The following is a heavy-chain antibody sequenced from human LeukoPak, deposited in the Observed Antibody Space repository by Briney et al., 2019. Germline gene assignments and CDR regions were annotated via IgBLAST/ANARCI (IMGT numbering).Heavy chain of an antibody. CDR1: GGTFSSYA. D-gene: IGHD2-15*01. CDR2: IIPIFGTA. CDR3: AGGLLLRYFDL. V-gene: IGHV1-69*05. J-gene: IGHJ2*01. Sequence: SVKVSCKASGGTFSSYAISWVRQAPGQGLEWMGGIIPIFGTANYAQKFQGRVTTTTDESTSTAYMELSSLRSEDTAVYYCAGGLLLRYFDLWGRGTLVTVSS.